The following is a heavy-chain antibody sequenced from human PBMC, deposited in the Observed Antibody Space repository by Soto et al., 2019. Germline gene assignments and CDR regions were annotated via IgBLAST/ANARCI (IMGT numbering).Heavy chain of an antibody. J-gene: IGHJ5*02. Sequence: PSETLSLTCSVSGGSISNYYWSWIRQPPGKGLEWIGYIYYSGSTNYNPSLQSRVTISVDTSKNQFSLKLSSVTAADTAVYYCARGVVKRSRGVIWTKGWFDPWGQGTLVTVSS. CDR3: ARGVVKRSRGVIWTKGWFDP. D-gene: IGHD3-10*01. CDR1: GGSISNYY. CDR2: IYYSGST. V-gene: IGHV4-59*12.